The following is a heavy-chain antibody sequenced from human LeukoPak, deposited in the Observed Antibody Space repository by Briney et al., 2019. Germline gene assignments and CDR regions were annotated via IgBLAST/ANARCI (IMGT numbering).Heavy chain of an antibody. CDR2: IYTSGST. D-gene: IGHD2-21*01. CDR3: ARDSYCGGDCQNWFDP. V-gene: IGHV4-4*07. J-gene: IGHJ5*02. CDR1: GGSISSYY. Sequence: SETLSLTCTVSGGSISSYYWSWIRQPAGKGLEWIGRIYTSGSTNYNPSLKSRVTMSVDTSKNQFSLKLSSVTAADTAVYYCARDSYCGGDCQNWFDPWGQGTLVTVSS.